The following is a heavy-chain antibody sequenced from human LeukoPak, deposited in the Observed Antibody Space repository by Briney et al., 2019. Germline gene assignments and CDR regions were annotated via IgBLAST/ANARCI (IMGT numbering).Heavy chain of an antibody. D-gene: IGHD2-21*02. V-gene: IGHV3-74*01. J-gene: IGHJ4*02. CDR1: GFTFSSYW. CDR3: VRDKGDYYFDY. Sequence: GGSLRLSCAASGFTFSSYWMHWVRQAPGKGLVWVSRIKGDESSTDYADSVKGRFTISRDNAKNTLYLQMSSLRAEDTAVYYCVRDKGDYYFDYWGQGALVTVSS. CDR2: IKGDESST.